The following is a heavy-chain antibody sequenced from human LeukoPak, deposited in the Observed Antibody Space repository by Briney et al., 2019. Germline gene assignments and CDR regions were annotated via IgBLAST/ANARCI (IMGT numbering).Heavy chain of an antibody. V-gene: IGHV1-2*02. CDR1: GYTFTGYY. D-gene: IGHD5-12*01. CDR3: ARGGSSGYEPYYFAY. CDR2: INPNSGGT. Sequence: ASVTVSCKASGYTFTGYYVHWMRQAPGQGLEWMGWINPNSGGTNYAQIFQGRVTMTSDTSISTAYMELSSLRSADTAVYYCARGGSSGYEPYYFAYWGQGTLLTVSS. J-gene: IGHJ4*02.